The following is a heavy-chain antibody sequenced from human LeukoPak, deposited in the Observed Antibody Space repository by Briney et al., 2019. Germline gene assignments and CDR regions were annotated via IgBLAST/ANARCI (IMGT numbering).Heavy chain of an antibody. CDR3: ARGHLLRQLLWSY. V-gene: IGHV4-34*01. CDR1: GGSFSGYY. D-gene: IGHD2-2*01. CDR2: INHSGGT. Sequence: SETLSLTCAVYGGSFSGYYWSWIRQPPGKGLEWIGEINHSGGTNYNPSLKSRVTISVDTSKNQFSLKLSSVTAADTAVYYCARGHLLRQLLWSYWGQGTLVTVSS. J-gene: IGHJ4*02.